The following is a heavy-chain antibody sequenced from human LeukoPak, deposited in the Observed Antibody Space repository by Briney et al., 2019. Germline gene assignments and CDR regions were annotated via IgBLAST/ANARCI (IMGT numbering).Heavy chain of an antibody. V-gene: IGHV1-46*01. J-gene: IGHJ4*02. CDR2: INPSGGST. CDR3: ARDRQQLVPYYYFDY. Sequence: ASVKVSCKASGYTFTSYYMHWVRQAPGRGLEWMGIINPSGGSTSYAQKFQGRVTMTRDTSTSTVYMELSSLRSEDTAVYYCARDRQQLVPYYYFDYWGQGTLVTVSS. CDR1: GYTFTSYY. D-gene: IGHD6-13*01.